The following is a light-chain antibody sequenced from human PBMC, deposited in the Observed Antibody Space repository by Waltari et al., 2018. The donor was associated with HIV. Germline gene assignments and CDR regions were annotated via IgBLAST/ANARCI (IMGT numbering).Light chain of an antibody. J-gene: IGLJ2*01. V-gene: IGLV2-8*01. Sequence: ISCTGTSSDVGGYNYVSWYQQHPGKAPKLMIYEVSKRPSGVPDRFSGSKSGNTASLTVSGLQAEDEADYYCSSYAGSNNYVVFGGGTKLTVL. CDR3: SSYAGSNNYVV. CDR1: SSDVGGYNY. CDR2: EVS.